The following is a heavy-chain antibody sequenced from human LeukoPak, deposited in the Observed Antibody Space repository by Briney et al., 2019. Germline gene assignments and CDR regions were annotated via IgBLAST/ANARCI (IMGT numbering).Heavy chain of an antibody. V-gene: IGHV1-24*01. J-gene: IGHJ5*02. D-gene: IGHD2-2*01. Sequence: ASVKVSCTVSGYTLTELSMHWVRQAPGKGLEWMGGFDPEDGETIYAQKFQGRVTMTEDTSTDTAYMELSSLRSEDTAVYYCATASYCSSTSCHNWFDPWGQGTLVTVSS. CDR3: ATASYCSSTSCHNWFDP. CDR2: FDPEDGET. CDR1: GYTLTELS.